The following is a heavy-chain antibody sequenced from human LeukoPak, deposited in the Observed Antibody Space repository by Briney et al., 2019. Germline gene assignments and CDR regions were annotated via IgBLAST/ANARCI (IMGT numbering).Heavy chain of an antibody. D-gene: IGHD3-10*01. V-gene: IGHV4-61*02. Sequence: PPQTLSLTCTVSGGSISSGSYYWSWIRQPAGKGLEWIGRIHTSGSTNYNPSLKSRVTISVDTSKNQFSLKLSSVTAADTAVYYCATSYYGSGSYWFPFDPWGQGTLVTVSS. CDR1: GGSISSGSYY. CDR2: IHTSGST. CDR3: ATSYYGSGSYWFPFDP. J-gene: IGHJ5*02.